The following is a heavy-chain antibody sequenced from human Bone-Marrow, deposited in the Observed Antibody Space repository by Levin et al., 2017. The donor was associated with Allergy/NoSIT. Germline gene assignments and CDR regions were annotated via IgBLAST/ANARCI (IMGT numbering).Heavy chain of an antibody. CDR3: AKDWGVAAQNYYYFYGLDV. Sequence: GGSLRLSCAASGFTFSSYGMHWVRQAPGKGLEWVAVISYDGSKKYYGDSVKGRLTISRDNSKNTLFLQMNSLRAEDTAVYYCAKDWGVAAQNYYYFYGLDVWGQGTTVTVSS. V-gene: IGHV3-30*18. D-gene: IGHD6-6*01. J-gene: IGHJ6*02. CDR1: GFTFSSYG. CDR2: ISYDGSKK.